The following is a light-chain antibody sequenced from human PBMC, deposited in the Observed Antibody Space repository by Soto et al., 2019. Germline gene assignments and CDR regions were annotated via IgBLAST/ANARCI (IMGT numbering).Light chain of an antibody. CDR1: QSISSY. J-gene: IGKJ2*01. CDR2: AAS. Sequence: DIQMTQSPSSLSASVGDRVTITCRASQSISSYLNWYQHKPGKAPKLLIYAASSLQSGVPSRFSGSGSGTDFTLTISSLQPEDFATYYCQQGYSTPRTFGQGTKLEIK. V-gene: IGKV1-39*01. CDR3: QQGYSTPRT.